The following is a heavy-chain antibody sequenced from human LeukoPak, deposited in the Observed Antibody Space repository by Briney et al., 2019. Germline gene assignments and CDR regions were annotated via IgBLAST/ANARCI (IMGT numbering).Heavy chain of an antibody. V-gene: IGHV3-23*01. Sequence: PGGSLRLSCAASGFTFTNFAMSWVRQAPGKGLEWVSAISGSGGSTYYADSVKGRFTISRDNSKNTLYLQMNSLRAEDTAVYYCAKVLTPQYYYYYYMDVWGKGTTVTVSS. CDR3: AKVLTPQYYYYYYMDV. CDR2: ISGSGGST. CDR1: GFTFTNFA. J-gene: IGHJ6*03.